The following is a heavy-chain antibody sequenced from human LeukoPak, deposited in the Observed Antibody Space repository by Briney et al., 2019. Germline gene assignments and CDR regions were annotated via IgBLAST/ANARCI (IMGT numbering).Heavy chain of an antibody. CDR2: MNSDGTTT. CDR3: ARYAVASACFDS. V-gene: IGHV3-74*01. J-gene: IGHJ4*02. CDR1: GFTLSGYW. Sequence: PGGSLRLSCAASGFTLSGYWMHWVRQAPGEGLVWVSRMNSDGTTTTYADSVRGRFTISRDNAKNTLYLQMNSLRADDTAVYYCARYAVASACFDSWGQGTLVTVSS. D-gene: IGHD4-23*01.